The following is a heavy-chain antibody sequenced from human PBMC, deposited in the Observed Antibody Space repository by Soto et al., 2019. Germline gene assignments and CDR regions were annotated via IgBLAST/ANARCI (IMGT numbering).Heavy chain of an antibody. CDR2: IWGDESKK. J-gene: IGHJ4*02. V-gene: IGHV3-33*01. CDR3: ARGAVAAGDFDY. Sequence: VGSLRLSCAASGSAFRTHGMHWVRQAPVKGLEWVAVIWGDESKKYYADSVKGRFTISKDNSKNTLFLQMNTLRAEETAVYYCARGAVAAGDFDYWGQGTLVTVS. CDR1: GSAFRTHG. D-gene: IGHD2-15*01.